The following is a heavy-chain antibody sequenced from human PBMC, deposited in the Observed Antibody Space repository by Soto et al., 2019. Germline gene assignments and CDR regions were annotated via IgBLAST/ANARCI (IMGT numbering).Heavy chain of an antibody. D-gene: IGHD6-6*01. CDR1: GGSISSGGSY. V-gene: IGHV4-31*03. Sequence: QVQLQESGPGLVKPSQTLSLTCTVSGGSISSGGSYWTWIRQHPGEGLEWIGYVDKRGNTYDNPSHKSRVILSVDTSMTQFSRTQGSVSAADTAVYYCARGRGQLVRVWHLELWGRGTLVTVSS. CDR2: VDKRGNT. J-gene: IGHJ2*01. CDR3: ARGRGQLVRVWHLEL.